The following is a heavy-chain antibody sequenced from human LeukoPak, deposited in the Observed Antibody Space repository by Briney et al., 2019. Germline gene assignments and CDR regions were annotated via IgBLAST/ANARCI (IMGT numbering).Heavy chain of an antibody. J-gene: IGHJ4*02. V-gene: IGHV4-4*07. CDR3: AGDSYYDSANLFY. Sequence: SETLSLTCTVSGDSIINCYWSWIRQPAGKGLEWIGRINTSGSTNYNPSLKSRVTMSVDTSRDQFSLKLSSVTAADTAVYYCAGDSYYDSANLFYWGQGALVTVSS. CDR2: INTSGST. CDR1: GDSIINCY. D-gene: IGHD3-22*01.